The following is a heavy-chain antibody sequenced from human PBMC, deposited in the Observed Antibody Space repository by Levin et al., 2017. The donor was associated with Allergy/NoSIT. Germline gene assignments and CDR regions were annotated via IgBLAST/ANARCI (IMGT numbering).Heavy chain of an antibody. CDR3: AREYCSGGSCRLSGFDY. D-gene: IGHD2-15*01. Sequence: GESLKISCKASGYTFTGYYMHWVRQAPGQGLEWMGWINPNSGGTNYAQKFQGRVTMTRDTSISTAYMELSRLRSDDTAVYYCAREYCSGGSCRLSGFDYWGQGTLVTVSS. CDR1: GYTFTGYY. J-gene: IGHJ4*02. CDR2: INPNSGGT. V-gene: IGHV1-2*02.